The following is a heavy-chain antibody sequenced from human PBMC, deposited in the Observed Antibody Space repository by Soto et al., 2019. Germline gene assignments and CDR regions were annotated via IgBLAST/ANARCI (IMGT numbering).Heavy chain of an antibody. CDR2: INAHSGGT. V-gene: IGHV1-2*02. J-gene: IGHJ5*02. CDR3: AKDLTRQLAYWLDP. CDR1: GFSFTGYY. D-gene: IGHD6-6*01. Sequence: ASVKVSCKASGFSFTGYYIHWLRQAPGQGLEWMGWINAHSGGTEYAQRFQGRVTLTRDTSIATAYLTLTSLTSDDTALYYCAKDLTRQLAYWLDPWGQGTQVTV.